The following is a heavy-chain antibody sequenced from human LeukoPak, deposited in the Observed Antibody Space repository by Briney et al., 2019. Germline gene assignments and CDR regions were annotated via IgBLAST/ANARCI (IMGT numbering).Heavy chain of an antibody. CDR1: GFTFTSYA. J-gene: IGHJ4*02. CDR2: ISDSGAST. Sequence: GGSLRLSCAVSGFTFTSYAMSWVRQAPGRGLEWVSAISDSGASTYYVDSEKGRFTVSRYNSKNTLYLQMNSLRAEDTAVYYCAKKMTITGWLYYFDYWGQGTLVTVSS. D-gene: IGHD5-24*01. V-gene: IGHV3-23*01. CDR3: AKKMTITGWLYYFDY.